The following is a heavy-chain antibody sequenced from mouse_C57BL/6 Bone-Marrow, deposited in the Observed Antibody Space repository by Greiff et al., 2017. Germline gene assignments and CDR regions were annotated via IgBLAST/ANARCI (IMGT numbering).Heavy chain of an antibody. J-gene: IGHJ1*03. CDR1: GYTFTDYY. Sequence: QVQLQQSGAELVRPGASVKLSCKASGYTFTDYYINWVKQRPGQGLEWIARIYPGSGNTYYNEKFKGTATLTAEKSSSTAYMQLSSLTSEDSAVYVCAREDYYGSSWDFDVWGTGTTVTVSS. CDR2: IYPGSGNT. D-gene: IGHD1-1*01. CDR3: AREDYYGSSWDFDV. V-gene: IGHV1-76*01.